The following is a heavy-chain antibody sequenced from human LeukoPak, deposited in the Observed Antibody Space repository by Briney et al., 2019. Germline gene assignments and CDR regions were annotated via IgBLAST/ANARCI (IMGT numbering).Heavy chain of an antibody. CDR1: GFTFSSYW. D-gene: IGHD3-9*01. CDR2: IKQDGSEK. V-gene: IGHV3-7*01. CDR3: ARDRYYDILTGYYTRYYMDV. Sequence: GGSLRLSRAASGFTFSSYWMSWVRQAPGKGLEWVANIKQDGSEKYYVDSVKGRFTISRDNAKNSLYLQMNSLGAEDTAVYYCARDRYYDILTGYYTRYYMDVWGKGTTVTVSS. J-gene: IGHJ6*03.